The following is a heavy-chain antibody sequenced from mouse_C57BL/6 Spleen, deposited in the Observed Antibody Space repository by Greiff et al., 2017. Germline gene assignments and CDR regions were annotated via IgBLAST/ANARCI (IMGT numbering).Heavy chain of an antibody. J-gene: IGHJ4*01. CDR2: IDPSDSNT. V-gene: IGHV1-69*01. Sequence: VQLQQPGAELVMPGASVKLSCKASGYTFTSYWMHWVKQRPGQGLEWIGEIDPSDSNTNYNQKFKGKSTLTVDKSSSTAYMQLSSLTSEDSAVYYCARWAQATFAMGDWGQGTSVTVSS. CDR3: ARWAQATFAMGD. D-gene: IGHD3-2*02. CDR1: GYTFTSYW.